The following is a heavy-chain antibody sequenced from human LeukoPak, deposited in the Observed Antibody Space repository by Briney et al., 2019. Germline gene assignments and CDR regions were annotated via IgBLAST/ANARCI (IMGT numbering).Heavy chain of an antibody. J-gene: IGHJ4*02. CDR3: ASVGS. V-gene: IGHV4-30-2*01. D-gene: IGHD3-10*01. Sequence: PSETLSLTCAVSGGSISSSGYSWSWIRQPRGKGLEWIGYIYHSGSAYYDPSLKSRVTISLDRSKNQCSLKLSSVTAADTAMYYCASVGSWGQGTLVTVSS. CDR2: IYHSGSA. CDR1: GGSISSSGYS.